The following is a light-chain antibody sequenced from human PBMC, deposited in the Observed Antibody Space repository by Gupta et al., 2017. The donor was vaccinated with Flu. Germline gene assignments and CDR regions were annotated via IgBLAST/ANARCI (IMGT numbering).Light chain of an antibody. CDR1: QGIRND. CDR3: LHHDSYPLS. Sequence: DIQITQSLSSLSASVGDRVTNTCRASQGIRNDLAWYQQKSGKAPKRLIYGATSLQSGVPSRFSGSGSGTDFTLTISSLQPEDFATYYCLHHDSYPLSFGGGTKVEIK. J-gene: IGKJ4*01. V-gene: IGKV1-17*01. CDR2: GAT.